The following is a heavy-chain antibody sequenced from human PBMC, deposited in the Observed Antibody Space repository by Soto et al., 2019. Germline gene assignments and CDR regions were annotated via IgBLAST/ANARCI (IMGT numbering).Heavy chain of an antibody. CDR3: ASNSNVYTIYDY. V-gene: IGHV4-30-4*01. Sequence: QVQLQESGPGLVKPSQTLYLTCTVSGGSISSGDYYWSCIHQPPGKGLEWIGYIYYRGRAYYNPSLKSRVTISVDTTKNNCSLKLSPMTAAVAAVFYFASNSNVYTIYDYWSQGTLVTVSS. CDR2: IYYRGRA. J-gene: IGHJ4*02. D-gene: IGHD5-18*01. CDR1: GGSISSGDYY.